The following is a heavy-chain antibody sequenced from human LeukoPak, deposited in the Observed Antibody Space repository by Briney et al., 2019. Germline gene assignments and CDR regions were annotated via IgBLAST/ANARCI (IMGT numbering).Heavy chain of an antibody. J-gene: IGHJ4*02. CDR3: ARSFLSIAAAATDY. Sequence: PGGSLRLSCAASGFTFSNYSMNWVRQAPGKGLEWVSSISSSSSYIYYADSVKGRFTISRDNAKNSLYLQMNSLRAEDTAVYYCARSFLSIAAAATDYWGQGTLVTVSS. D-gene: IGHD6-13*01. CDR2: ISSSSSYI. CDR1: GFTFSNYS. V-gene: IGHV3-21*01.